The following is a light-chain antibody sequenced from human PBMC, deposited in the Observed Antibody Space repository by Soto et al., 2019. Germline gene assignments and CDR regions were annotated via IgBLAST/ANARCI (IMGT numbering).Light chain of an antibody. Sequence: QSALTQPRSVSGSPGQSVTISCTGTSSDVGGYNYVSWYQQHPGKAPKLMIYDVSTRPSGVPDRFSGSKSGNTASLTISGLQAEDEADYYCSSYAGSNYVVFGGGTKVTV. CDR1: SSDVGGYNY. CDR3: SSYAGSNYVV. J-gene: IGLJ2*01. V-gene: IGLV2-11*01. CDR2: DVS.